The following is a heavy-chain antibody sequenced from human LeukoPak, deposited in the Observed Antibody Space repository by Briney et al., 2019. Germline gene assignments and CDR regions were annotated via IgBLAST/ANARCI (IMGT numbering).Heavy chain of an antibody. CDR2: INPSGGST. D-gene: IGHD3-22*01. CDR1: GYIFTSYY. Sequence: ASAKVSCKASGYIFTSYYMHWVRQAPGQGLEWMGIINPSGGSTSYAQKFQGRVTMTRDMSTSTVYMELSSLRSEDTAVYYCASPPPLYYDSSGYLGYWGQGTLVTVSS. J-gene: IGHJ4*02. V-gene: IGHV1-46*01. CDR3: ASPPPLYYDSSGYLGY.